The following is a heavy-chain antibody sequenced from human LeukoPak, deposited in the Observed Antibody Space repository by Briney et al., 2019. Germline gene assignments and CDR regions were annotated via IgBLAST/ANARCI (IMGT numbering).Heavy chain of an antibody. CDR1: GFTFSTYS. J-gene: IGHJ4*02. Sequence: PGGSLRLSCAASGFTFSTYSMNWVRQAPGKGLEWVSCISSSSSYIYYADSVKGRFTISRDNAKNSLYLQMNSLRAEDTAVYYCASWKQSRRTCSNTTCYDYWGQGTLVTVSS. D-gene: IGHD2-2*01. V-gene: IGHV3-21*01. CDR2: ISSSSSYI. CDR3: ASWKQSRRTCSNTTCYDY.